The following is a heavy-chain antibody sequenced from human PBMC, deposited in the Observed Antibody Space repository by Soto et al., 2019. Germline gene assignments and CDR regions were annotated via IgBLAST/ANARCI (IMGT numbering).Heavy chain of an antibody. CDR1: GGSISSSSYY. D-gene: IGHD6-13*01. CDR3: ARWGSSWYYFDY. J-gene: IGHJ4*02. V-gene: IGHV4-39*01. CDR2: IYYSGST. Sequence: PSETLSLTCTVSGGSISSSSYYWGWIRQPPGKGLEWIGSIYYSGSTYYNPSLKSRVTMSVDTSKNQFSLKLSSVTAADTAVYYCARWGSSWYYFDYWGQGTLVTVSS.